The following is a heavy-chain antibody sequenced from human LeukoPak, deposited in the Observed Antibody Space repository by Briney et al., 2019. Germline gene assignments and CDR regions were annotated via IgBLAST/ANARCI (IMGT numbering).Heavy chain of an antibody. V-gene: IGHV1-18*01. Sequence: ASVKVSCKASGYTFTSYGISWVRQAPGQGLEWMGWISAYNGNTNYAQKLQGRVTMTTDTSTSTAYMELRSLRSDDTAVYYCARVYVVPAAVNYYYYYYMDVWGKGTTVTVS. CDR1: GYTFTSYG. CDR2: ISAYNGNT. J-gene: IGHJ6*03. CDR3: ARVYVVPAAVNYYYYYYMDV. D-gene: IGHD2-2*01.